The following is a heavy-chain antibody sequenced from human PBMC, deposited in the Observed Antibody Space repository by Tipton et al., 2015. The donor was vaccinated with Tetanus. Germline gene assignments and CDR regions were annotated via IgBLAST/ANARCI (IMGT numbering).Heavy chain of an antibody. D-gene: IGHD6-6*01. CDR1: GGSISGSSYY. CDR2: IYYSGDT. CDR3: ARDQGGGRVVRLNWFDP. Sequence: GLVKPSETLSLTCTVSGGSISGSSYYWGWIRQPPGKGPEWIGYIYYSGDTFYNPSLKSRVTISVDTSKNQFSLNLRSVTAADTAVYYCARDQGGGRVVRLNWFDPWGQGTLVTVSS. V-gene: IGHV4-31*03. J-gene: IGHJ5*02.